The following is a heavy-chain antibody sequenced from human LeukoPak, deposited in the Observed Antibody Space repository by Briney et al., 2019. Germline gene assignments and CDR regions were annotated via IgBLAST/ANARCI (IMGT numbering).Heavy chain of an antibody. V-gene: IGHV4-34*01. Sequence: SETLSLTCAVYGGSFSGYYWSWIRQPPGKGMEWIGEINHSGSTNYNPSLKSRVTISVDTSKNQFSLKLSSVTAADTAVYYCATGSYYYFDYWGQGTLVTVSS. CDR3: ATGSYYYFDY. D-gene: IGHD3-10*01. CDR1: GGSFSGYY. CDR2: INHSGST. J-gene: IGHJ4*02.